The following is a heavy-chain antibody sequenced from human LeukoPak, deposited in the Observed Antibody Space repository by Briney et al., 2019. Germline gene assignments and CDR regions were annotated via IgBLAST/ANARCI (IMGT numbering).Heavy chain of an antibody. V-gene: IGHV4-39*07. J-gene: IGHJ3*02. CDR1: GGSISSSSYY. CDR2: IYYSGST. D-gene: IGHD4-11*01. Sequence: PSETLSLTCTVSGGSISSSSYYWGWIRQPPGKGLEWIGSIYYSGSTYYNPSLKSRVTISVDTSKNQFSLKLSSVTAADTAVYYCARPTTPSIRGILDIWGQGTMVTVSS. CDR3: ARPTTPSIRGILDI.